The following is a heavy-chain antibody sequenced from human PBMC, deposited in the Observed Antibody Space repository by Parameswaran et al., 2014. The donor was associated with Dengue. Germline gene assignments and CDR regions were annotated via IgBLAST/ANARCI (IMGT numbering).Heavy chain of an antibody. CDR2: ISAYNGNT. J-gene: IGHJ4*02. CDR3: AINLNYYDSSGYHGY. V-gene: IGHV1-18*01. Sequence: WVRQAPGQGLEWMGWISAYNGNTNYAQKLQGRVTMTTDTSTSTAYMELRSLRSDDTAVYYCAINLNYYDSSGYHGYWGQGTLVTVSS. D-gene: IGHD3-22*01.